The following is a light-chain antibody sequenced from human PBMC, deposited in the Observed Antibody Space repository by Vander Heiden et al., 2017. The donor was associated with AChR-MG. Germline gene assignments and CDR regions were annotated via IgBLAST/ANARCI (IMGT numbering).Light chain of an antibody. Sequence: SYVLTQPPSVSVAPGQTARITWGGNNIGSKSVHWYQQKPGQAPVLVVYDDSDRPSGIPEGFSGSNSGNTATLTISRVEAGDEADYYCQVWDSSSDHVVFGGGTKLTVL. CDR1: NIGSKS. V-gene: IGLV3-21*02. J-gene: IGLJ2*01. CDR3: QVWDSSSDHVV. CDR2: DDS.